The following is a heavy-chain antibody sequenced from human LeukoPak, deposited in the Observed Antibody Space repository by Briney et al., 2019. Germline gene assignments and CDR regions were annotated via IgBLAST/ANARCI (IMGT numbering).Heavy chain of an antibody. D-gene: IGHD1-1*01. V-gene: IGHV1-46*01. CDR1: GYTFTSYY. CDR2: INPSGGST. CDR3: ARDRDWNPGY. Sequence: VSVKVSCKASGYTFTSYYMHWVRQAPGQGLEWMGIINPSGGSTSYAQKFQGRVTMTRDMSTSTVYMEPSSLRSEDTAVYYCARDRDWNPGYWGQGTLVTVSS. J-gene: IGHJ4*02.